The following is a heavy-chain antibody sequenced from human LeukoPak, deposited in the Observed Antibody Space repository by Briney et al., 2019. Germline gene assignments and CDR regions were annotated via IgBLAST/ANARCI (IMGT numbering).Heavy chain of an antibody. CDR2: LYSGST. CDR3: ARHWTY. CDR1: GGSIGSSY. Sequence: SETLSLTCTVSGGSIGSSYWSWVRQPPGKGLEWIGFLYSGSTNYNPSLKSRVTISVDTSKNQFSLNLTSVTAADTAVYYCARHWTYWGQGTLVTVSS. V-gene: IGHV4-59*08. J-gene: IGHJ4*02. D-gene: IGHD1-1*01.